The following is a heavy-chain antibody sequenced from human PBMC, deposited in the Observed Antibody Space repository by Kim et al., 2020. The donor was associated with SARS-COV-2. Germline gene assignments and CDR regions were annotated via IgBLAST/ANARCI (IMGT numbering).Heavy chain of an antibody. Sequence: SGPTLVNPTQTLTLTCVFSEFSLTTGGVGVAWVRQPPGKALEWLALIYGNDQKWYSPSLKRRLTIAKDAPNNQVVLTLTNMRPVDAGTYYCAHDSPGLYGFDVWGQGTTVTVSS. CDR2: IYGNDQK. J-gene: IGHJ6*02. V-gene: IGHV2-5*01. D-gene: IGHD6-19*01. CDR1: EFSLTTGGVG. CDR3: AHDSPGLYGFDV.